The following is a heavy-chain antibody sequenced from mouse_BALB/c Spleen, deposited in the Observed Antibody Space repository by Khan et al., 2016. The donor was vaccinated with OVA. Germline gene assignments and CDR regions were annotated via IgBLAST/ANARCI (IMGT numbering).Heavy chain of an antibody. Sequence: QIQLVQSGPELKKPGETVKISCKASGYTFTNYGMNWVKQSPGKALKWMGWINTYTGDPTYADEFKGRFAFSLETSASTAYLQINNLKNEDTATXFGARPPYFSYILDQWGQGTSVTVSS. J-gene: IGHJ4*01. CDR2: INTYTGDP. CDR1: GYTFTNYG. D-gene: IGHD2-10*01. V-gene: IGHV9-3-1*01. CDR3: ARPPYFSYILDQ.